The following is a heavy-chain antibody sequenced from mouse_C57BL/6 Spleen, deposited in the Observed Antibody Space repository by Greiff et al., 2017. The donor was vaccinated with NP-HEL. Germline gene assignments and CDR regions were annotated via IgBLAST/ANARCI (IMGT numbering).Heavy chain of an antibody. CDR1: GFTFSDYG. V-gene: IGHV5-17*01. Sequence: EVNVVESGGGLVKPGGSLKLSCAASGFTFSDYGMHWVRQAPEKGLEWVAYISSGSSTIYYADTVKGRFTISRDNAKNTLFLQMTSLRSEDTAMYYCARGITTVVDAMDYWGQGTSVTVSS. J-gene: IGHJ4*01. D-gene: IGHD1-1*01. CDR3: ARGITTVVDAMDY. CDR2: ISSGSSTI.